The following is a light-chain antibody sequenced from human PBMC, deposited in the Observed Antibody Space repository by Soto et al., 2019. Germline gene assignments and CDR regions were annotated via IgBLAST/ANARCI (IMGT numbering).Light chain of an antibody. CDR3: QQYNNWPPLT. J-gene: IGKJ4*01. V-gene: IGKV3-15*01. CDR1: QSVSSN. CDR2: GAS. Sequence: PGEGATLSCRASQSVSSNLAWYQQKPGQAPRLLIYGASTRATGVPARFSGSGSGTEFTLTISSLQSEDFAVYYCQQYNNWPPLTFGGGTKVEIK.